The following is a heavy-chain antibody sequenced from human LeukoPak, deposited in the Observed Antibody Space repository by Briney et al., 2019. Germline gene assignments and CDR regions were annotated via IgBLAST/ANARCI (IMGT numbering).Heavy chain of an antibody. V-gene: IGHV1-8*01. J-gene: IGHJ4*02. D-gene: IGHD6-13*01. CDR1: GYTFTSYD. Sequence: ASVKVSCKASGYTFTSYDINWVRQATGQGLEWMGWMNPNSGNTGYAQKFQGRVTMTRNTSISTAYMELSSLRSEDTAVYYCARDSSGQQLVKFDYWGQGTLVTVSS. CDR2: MNPNSGNT. CDR3: ARDSSGQQLVKFDY.